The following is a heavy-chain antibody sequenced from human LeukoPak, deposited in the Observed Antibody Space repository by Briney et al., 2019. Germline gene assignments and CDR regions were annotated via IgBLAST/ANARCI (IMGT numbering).Heavy chain of an antibody. J-gene: IGHJ4*02. V-gene: IGHV3-11*04. CDR2: ISSSGSTI. Sequence: PGESLRLSCAASGFTFSDYYMSWIRQAPGKGLEWVSYISSSGSTIYYADSVKGRFTISRDNAKNSLYLQMNSLRAEDTAVYYCARCVAAAGTNYPPDYWGQGTLVTVSS. CDR1: GFTFSDYY. CDR3: ARCVAAAGTNYPPDY. D-gene: IGHD6-13*01.